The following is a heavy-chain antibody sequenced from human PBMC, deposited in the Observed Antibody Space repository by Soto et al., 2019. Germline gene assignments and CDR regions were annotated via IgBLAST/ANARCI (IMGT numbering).Heavy chain of an antibody. Sequence: QVQLVESGGGVVQPGTSLRLSCAASGFTFSRYGMHWVRQAPGKGLEWVALIWNGGIRKVFVDSVKGRFSISRDNSKNTLDLQMNSLRDQDTAVYYGARDDDNEANAFDYWGPGTLVTVSS. CDR2: IWNGGIRK. D-gene: IGHD2-8*01. J-gene: IGHJ4*02. V-gene: IGHV3-33*01. CDR1: GFTFSRYG. CDR3: ARDDDNEANAFDY.